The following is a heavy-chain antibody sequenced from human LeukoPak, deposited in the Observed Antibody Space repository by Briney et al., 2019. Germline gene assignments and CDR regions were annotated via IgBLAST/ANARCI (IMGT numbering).Heavy chain of an antibody. V-gene: IGHV1-69*06. J-gene: IGHJ4*02. CDR3: ARLRITCFDY. D-gene: IGHD3-10*01. CDR1: GGTFSSYA. CDR2: IIPVLGTP. Sequence: GASLKVSCEAFGGTFSSYAVSWVRQAPGQGLEWMGGIIPVLGTPNYAQKFQGRLTISADKYTKMASMELNNLTHEDTAIYYCARLRITCFDYWGQGTLVSVSS.